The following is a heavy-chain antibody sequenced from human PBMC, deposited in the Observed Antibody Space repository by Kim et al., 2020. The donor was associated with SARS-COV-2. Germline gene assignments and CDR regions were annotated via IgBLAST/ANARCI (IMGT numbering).Heavy chain of an antibody. CDR1: GFSFNSYT. J-gene: IGHJ1*01. CDR3: VKVGTFRVGWYT. CDR2: ISGGVSYR. Sequence: GGSLRLSCAVSGFSFNSYTMNWVHNPPGTGLEWVSLISGGVSYRYYIDSLKGRFTISSDDTNKKLYLQMNSLRDEDTAVYFCVKVGTFRVGWYTWRQG. V-gene: IGHV3-21*01. D-gene: IGHD3-3*01.